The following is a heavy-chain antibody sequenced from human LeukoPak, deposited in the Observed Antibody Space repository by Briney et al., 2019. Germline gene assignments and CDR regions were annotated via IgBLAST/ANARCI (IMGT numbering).Heavy chain of an antibody. Sequence: SETLSLTCAVYGGSFSGYYWSWIRQPPGKGLEWIGEINHSGSTNYNPSLKSRVTISVDTSKNQFSLKLSSVTAADTAVYYCARGVTGIAAAGTFYYYMDVWGKGTTVTVSS. V-gene: IGHV4-34*01. D-gene: IGHD6-13*01. CDR3: ARGVTGIAAAGTFYYYMDV. J-gene: IGHJ6*03. CDR2: INHSGST. CDR1: GGSFSGYY.